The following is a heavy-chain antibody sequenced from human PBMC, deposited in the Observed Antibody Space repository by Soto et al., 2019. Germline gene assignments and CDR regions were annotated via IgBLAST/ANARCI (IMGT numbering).Heavy chain of an antibody. D-gene: IGHD6-19*01. Sequence: PSETLSLTCTVSGGSISSYGWTWIRQPPGKRLEWIGYIKDSGNTNYNPSLKSRVTMSLDTSKNQFSLKVNSVTAADTAVYYCARVSPSYSTGWYYFDYWGQGTPVTSPQ. J-gene: IGHJ4*02. CDR2: IKDSGNT. CDR1: GGSISSYG. CDR3: ARVSPSYSTGWYYFDY. V-gene: IGHV4-59*01.